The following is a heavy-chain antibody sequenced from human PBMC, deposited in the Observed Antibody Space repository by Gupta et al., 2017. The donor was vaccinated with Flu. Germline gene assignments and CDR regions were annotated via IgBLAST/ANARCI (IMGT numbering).Heavy chain of an antibody. J-gene: IGHJ4*02. V-gene: IGHV3-9*01. Sequence: EVQLVESGGGLVQPGRSLRLSCAASGFTFDDYAMPWVRQAPGKGLEWVSGISWNSGSIGYADSVKGRFTISRDNAKNSLYLQMNSLRAEDTALYYCAKGLLTYYYDSSGYYLVDYWGQGTLVTVSS. D-gene: IGHD3-22*01. CDR2: ISWNSGSI. CDR3: AKGLLTYYYDSSGYYLVDY. CDR1: GFTFDDYA.